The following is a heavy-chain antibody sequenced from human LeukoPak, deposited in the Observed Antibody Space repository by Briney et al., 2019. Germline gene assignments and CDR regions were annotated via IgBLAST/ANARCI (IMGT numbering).Heavy chain of an antibody. D-gene: IGHD3-3*01. CDR1: GGSISSGDYY. CDR3: AATYYDFWSGLRSNVDASDI. J-gene: IGHJ3*02. CDR2: IYYSGST. V-gene: IGHV4-30-4*08. Sequence: PSQTLSLTCTVSGGSISSGDYYWSWIRQPPGKGLEWIGYIYYSGSTYYNPSLKSRVTISVDTSKNQFSLKLSSVTAADTAVYYCAATYYDFWSGLRSNVDASDIWGQGTMVTVSS.